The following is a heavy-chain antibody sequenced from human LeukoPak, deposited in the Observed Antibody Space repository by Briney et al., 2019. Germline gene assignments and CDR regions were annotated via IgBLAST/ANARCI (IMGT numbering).Heavy chain of an antibody. J-gene: IGHJ4*02. CDR2: IYYSGST. V-gene: IGHV4-31*03. Sequence: SETLSLTCTVSGGSISNSNYYWTWIRQHPGKGLEWIGYIYYSGSTYQNPSLERRVTISVDTSKNQFSLKLSSVTAADTAVYYCARIEDYGGNSVNYWGQGTLVTVSS. D-gene: IGHD4-23*01. CDR1: GGSISNSNYY. CDR3: ARIEDYGGNSVNY.